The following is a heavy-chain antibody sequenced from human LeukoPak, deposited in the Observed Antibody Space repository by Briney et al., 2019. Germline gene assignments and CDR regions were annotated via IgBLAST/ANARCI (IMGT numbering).Heavy chain of an antibody. D-gene: IGHD3-22*01. CDR2: ISTNGGST. CDR3: ARGDSMIVVVKGFDS. Sequence: GGSLRLSCAASGFTFSSYAMPWVRQAPGKGLEYVSAISTNGGSTYYANSVKGRFTISRDNSKNTLYLQMGSLRAEDMAMYYCARGDSMIVVVKGFDSWGQGTLVTVSS. CDR1: GFTFSSYA. J-gene: IGHJ4*02. V-gene: IGHV3-64*01.